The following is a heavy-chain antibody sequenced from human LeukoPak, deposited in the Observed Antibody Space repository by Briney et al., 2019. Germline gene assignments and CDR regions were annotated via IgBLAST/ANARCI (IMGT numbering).Heavy chain of an antibody. V-gene: IGHV4-34*01. CDR2: INHSGST. CDR1: GGSFSGYY. J-gene: IGHJ4*02. CDR3: ARYRFPGGRRGYFDY. Sequence: SETLSLTCAVYGGSFSGYYWSWIRQPPGKGLEWIGEINHSGSTNYNPSLKSRVTISVDTPKNQFSLKLSSVTAADTAVYYCARYRFPGGRRGYFDYWGQGTLVTVSS. D-gene: IGHD1-26*01.